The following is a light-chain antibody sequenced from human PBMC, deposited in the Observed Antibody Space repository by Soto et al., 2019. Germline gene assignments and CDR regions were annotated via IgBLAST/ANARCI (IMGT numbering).Light chain of an antibody. CDR2: LTS. V-gene: IGKV2-30*01. Sequence: DVVMTQSPLSLPVTLGQSASISCRSSQSIAYSDGYTYMNWFQQRPGQSPRRLISLTSRRDSGVPDRFSGRGSGTDFTLTISRVEAEDVGIYYCLQSTHWPPTFGRGTTVEIK. CDR1: QSIAYSDGYTY. J-gene: IGKJ1*01. CDR3: LQSTHWPPT.